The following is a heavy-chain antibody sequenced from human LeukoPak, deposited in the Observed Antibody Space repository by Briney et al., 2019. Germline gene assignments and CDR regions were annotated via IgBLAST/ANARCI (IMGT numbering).Heavy chain of an antibody. Sequence: SETLSLTCTVSGGSISSYYWSWIRQPPGKGLEWIGYIYYSGSINYNPCLKSRVAISVDTSKNQFSPKLSSVTAADTAVYYCARRALRDGYNYYFDYWGQGTLVTVSS. CDR2: IYYSGSI. CDR3: ARRALRDGYNYYFDY. V-gene: IGHV4-59*08. D-gene: IGHD5-24*01. CDR1: GGSISSYY. J-gene: IGHJ4*02.